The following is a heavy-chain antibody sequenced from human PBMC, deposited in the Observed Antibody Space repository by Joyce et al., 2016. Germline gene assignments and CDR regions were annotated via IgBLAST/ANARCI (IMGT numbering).Heavy chain of an antibody. Sequence: QVQLVESGGGVVQPGRSLRLSCAASGFTFSSYGMHWVRQAPGKGLEWVAVLLSYGRNECYADSVKGRFTISRDNSKNALYLQRNSRRTEYTALYYCAREDIVVVVAATRAYLDTWGQGTLVTVSS. CDR1: GFTFSSYG. D-gene: IGHD2-15*01. V-gene: IGHV3-30*03. CDR2: LLSYGRNE. J-gene: IGHJ4*02. CDR3: AREDIVVVVAATRAYLDT.